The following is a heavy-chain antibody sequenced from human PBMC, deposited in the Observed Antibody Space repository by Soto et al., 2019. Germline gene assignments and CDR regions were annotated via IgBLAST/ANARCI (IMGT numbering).Heavy chain of an antibody. CDR3: ARNRGVDAFDI. Sequence: GASVKVSWKASGYTFPSYAMHWGRQAPGQRLEWMGWINAGNGNTKYSQKFQGRVTITRDTSASTAYMELSSLRSEDTAVYYCARNRGVDAFDIWGQGTMVTVSS. J-gene: IGHJ3*02. V-gene: IGHV1-3*01. CDR1: GYTFPSYA. D-gene: IGHD2-15*01. CDR2: INAGNGNT.